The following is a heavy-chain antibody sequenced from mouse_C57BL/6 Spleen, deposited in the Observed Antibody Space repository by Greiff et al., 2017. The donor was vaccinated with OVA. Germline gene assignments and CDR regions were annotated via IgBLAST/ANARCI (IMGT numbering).Heavy chain of an antibody. V-gene: IGHV1-54*01. CDR3: ARSTPYGNSYWYFDV. CDR1: GYAFTNYL. CDR2: INPGSGGT. J-gene: IGHJ1*03. D-gene: IGHD2-1*01. Sequence: VKLMESGAELVRPGTSVKVSCKASGYAFTNYLIEWVKQRPGQGLEWIGVINPGSGGTTYNEKFKGKATLTADKDASTAYVQLSSLTPEDSAVYFCARSTPYGNSYWYFDVWGTGTTVTVSS.